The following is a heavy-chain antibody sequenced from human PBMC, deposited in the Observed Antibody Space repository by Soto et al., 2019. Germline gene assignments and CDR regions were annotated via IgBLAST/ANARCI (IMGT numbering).Heavy chain of an antibody. CDR3: ARSIQLWSELYFDY. V-gene: IGHV4-59*01. Sequence: SETLSLTCTVSGGSISSYYWSWIRQPPGKGLEWIGYIYYSGSTNYNPSLKSRVTISVDTSKNQFSLKLSSVTAADTAVYYCARSIQLWSELYFDYWGQGTLVTVSS. CDR2: IYYSGST. D-gene: IGHD5-18*01. J-gene: IGHJ4*02. CDR1: GGSISSYY.